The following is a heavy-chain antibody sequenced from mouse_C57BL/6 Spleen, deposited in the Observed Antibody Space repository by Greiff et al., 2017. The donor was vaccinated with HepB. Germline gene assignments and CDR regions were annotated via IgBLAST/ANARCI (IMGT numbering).Heavy chain of an antibody. CDR3: ARGAHDYRFYWYFDV. Sequence: VKLQQPGAELVKPGASVKLSCKASGYTFTSYWMHWVKQRPGRGLEWIGRIDPNSGGTKYNEKFKSKATLTVDKPSSTAYMQLSSLTSEDSAVYYCARGAHDYRFYWYFDVWGTGTTVTVSS. CDR2: IDPNSGGT. V-gene: IGHV1-72*01. J-gene: IGHJ1*03. D-gene: IGHD2-4*01. CDR1: GYTFTSYW.